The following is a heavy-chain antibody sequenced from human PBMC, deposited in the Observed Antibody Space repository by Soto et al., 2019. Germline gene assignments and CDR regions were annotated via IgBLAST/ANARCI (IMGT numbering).Heavy chain of an antibody. Sequence: PSETLSLTCTVSGCSISSYYWSWIRQPPGKGLEWIGYIYYSGSTNYNPSLKSRVTISVDTSKNQFSLKLSSVTAADTAVYYCARMGSSWYIAAFDIWGQGTMVTVSS. CDR1: GCSISSYY. CDR2: IYYSGST. V-gene: IGHV4-59*08. D-gene: IGHD6-13*01. J-gene: IGHJ3*02. CDR3: ARMGSSWYIAAFDI.